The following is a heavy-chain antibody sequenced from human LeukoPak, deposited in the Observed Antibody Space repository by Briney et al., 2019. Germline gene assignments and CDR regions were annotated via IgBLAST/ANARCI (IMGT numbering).Heavy chain of an antibody. CDR2: VDPEDGET. V-gene: IGHV1-69-2*01. CDR3: ETDRGKAAAGSLDY. D-gene: IGHD6-13*01. Sequence: AAVKVSCKVSGYTFTDYYMHWEQQPPGTGLEWMGLVDPEDGETKYAEKVQGRVTITADTSTDTAYMELSSLRSEDAAVYYWETDRGKAAAGSLDYWGQGTLVTVSS. J-gene: IGHJ4*02. CDR1: GYTFTDYY.